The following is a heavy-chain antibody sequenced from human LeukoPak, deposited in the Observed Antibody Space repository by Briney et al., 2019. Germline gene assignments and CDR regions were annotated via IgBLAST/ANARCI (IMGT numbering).Heavy chain of an antibody. CDR3: AREFRDGPGFET. D-gene: IGHD3-9*01. CDR1: GFTFTNYD. CDR2: IGSAGDT. V-gene: IGHV3-13*01. Sequence: GGSLRLSCAASGFTFTNYDLHWVRQASGRGLEWVSTIGSAGDTYYLDSVKGRFTISRENAKNSFYLQMNSLRAGDTAVYYCAREFRDGPGFETWGQGTLVTVSS. J-gene: IGHJ5*02.